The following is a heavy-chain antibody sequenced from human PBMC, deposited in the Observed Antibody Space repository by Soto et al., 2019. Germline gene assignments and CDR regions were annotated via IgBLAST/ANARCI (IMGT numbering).Heavy chain of an antibody. CDR3: AKTAFYDILTGYYTFDY. J-gene: IGHJ4*02. Sequence: GGSLRLSCAASGFTFSSYAISWVRQAPGKGLEWVSAISGSGGSTYYADSVKGRFTISRDNSKNTLYLQMNSLRAEDTAVYYCAKTAFYDILTGYYTFDYWGQGTLVTVSS. D-gene: IGHD3-9*01. CDR1: GFTFSSYA. V-gene: IGHV3-23*01. CDR2: ISGSGGST.